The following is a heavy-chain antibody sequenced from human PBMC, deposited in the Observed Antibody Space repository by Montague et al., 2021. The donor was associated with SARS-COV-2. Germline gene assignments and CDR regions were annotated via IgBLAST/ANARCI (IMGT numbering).Heavy chain of an antibody. CDR2: ISYSGST. V-gene: IGHV4-61*01. Sequence: SETLSLTCTVSGASVRSGNSYWNWIRRPPGKGLEWIGYISYSGSTNYSPSLKSRVTISVDTSKNQLSLKVISATAADTAVYYCARIGYESVSYYYIYPDWGQGTLVTVSS. CDR3: ARIGYESVSYYYIYPD. D-gene: IGHD3-22*01. J-gene: IGHJ1*01. CDR1: GASVRSGNSY.